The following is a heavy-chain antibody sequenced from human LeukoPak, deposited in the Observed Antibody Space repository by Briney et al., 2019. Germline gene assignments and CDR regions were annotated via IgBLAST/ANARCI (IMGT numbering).Heavy chain of an antibody. J-gene: IGHJ4*02. CDR2: IGSGAST. D-gene: IGHD5-12*01. V-gene: IGHV3-23*01. CDR1: GFTFSTYA. Sequence: GGSLRLSCAASGFTFSTYAMSWVRQAPGKGLECVATIGSGASTLYADSVKGRFTISRDNSKNTLYLQMNSLRAEDTAVYYCAKDPYRASSGLVDYWGQGTLVTVSS. CDR3: AKDPYRASSGLVDY.